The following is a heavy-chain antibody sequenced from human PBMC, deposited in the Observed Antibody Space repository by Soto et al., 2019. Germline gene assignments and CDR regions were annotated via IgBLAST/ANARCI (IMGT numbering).Heavy chain of an antibody. V-gene: IGHV1-69*02. CDR3: AGMMAVADDNWFDP. Sequence: QVQLVQSGAEVKKPGSSVKVSCKASGGTFSSYTISWVRQAPGQGLEWMGRIIPILGIANYAQKFQGRVTITADKSTSTAYMELSSLRSEDTAVYYCAGMMAVADDNWFDPWGQGTLVTVSS. CDR1: GGTFSSYT. CDR2: IIPILGIA. J-gene: IGHJ5*02. D-gene: IGHD6-19*01.